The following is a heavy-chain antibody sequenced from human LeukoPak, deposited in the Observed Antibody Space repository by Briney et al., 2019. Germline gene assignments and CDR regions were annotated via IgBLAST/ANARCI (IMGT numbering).Heavy chain of an antibody. CDR3: ARGDFNTVTTIY. Sequence: ASVKVSCMASGYTFTGYYMHWVRQAPGQGLEWMGRINPNSGGTNYAQKFQGRVTMTRDTSISTAYMELSRLRSDDTAVYYCARGDFNTVTTIYWGQGTLVTVSS. D-gene: IGHD4-17*01. CDR1: GYTFTGYY. CDR2: INPNSGGT. J-gene: IGHJ4*02. V-gene: IGHV1-2*06.